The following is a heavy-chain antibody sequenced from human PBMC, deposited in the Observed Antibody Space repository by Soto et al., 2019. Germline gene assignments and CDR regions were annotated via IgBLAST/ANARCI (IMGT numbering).Heavy chain of an antibody. J-gene: IGHJ5*02. D-gene: IGHD6-13*01. V-gene: IGHV3-33*01. CDR3: ARLAAAGSWFDP. Sequence: QVQLVESGGGVVQPGRSLRLSCAASGFSFSSYGMHWVRQAPGKGLEWVAVIWYDGSNKYYADSVKGRFTISRDNSKNTLYLQMNSLRAEDTAVYYCARLAAAGSWFDPWGQGTLVTVSS. CDR2: IWYDGSNK. CDR1: GFSFSSYG.